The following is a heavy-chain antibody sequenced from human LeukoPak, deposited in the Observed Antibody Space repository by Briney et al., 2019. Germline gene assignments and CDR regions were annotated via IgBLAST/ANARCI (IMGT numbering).Heavy chain of an antibody. Sequence: SETLSLTCTVSGGSISSGNYYWVWIRQPPGKGLEWIGSIFYSGSTNYNPSLKSRVTISVDTSRNQFSLKLSSVTAADTAVYYCASVYSSSGEDAFDIWGQGTMVTVSS. CDR2: IFYSGST. J-gene: IGHJ3*02. V-gene: IGHV4-39*07. CDR3: ASVYSSSGEDAFDI. CDR1: GGSISSGNYY. D-gene: IGHD6-6*01.